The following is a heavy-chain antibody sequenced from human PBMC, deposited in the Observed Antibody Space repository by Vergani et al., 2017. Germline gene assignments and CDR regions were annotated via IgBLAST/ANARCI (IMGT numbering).Heavy chain of an antibody. Sequence: QVQLQESGPGLVKPSETLSLTCAVYGGSFSGYYWSWIRQPPGKGLEWIGEINHSGSTNYNPSLKSRVTISVDTSKNQFSLKLSSVTAADTAVYYCARARYPYNWFDPWGQGTLVTVSS. CDR1: GGSFSGYY. D-gene: IGHD2-2*01. CDR2: INHSGST. CDR3: ARARYPYNWFDP. V-gene: IGHV4-34*01. J-gene: IGHJ5*02.